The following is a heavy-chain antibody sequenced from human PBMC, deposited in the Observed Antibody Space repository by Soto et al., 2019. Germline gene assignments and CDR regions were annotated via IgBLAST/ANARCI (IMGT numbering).Heavy chain of an antibody. CDR3: ALPKNTLGWYNF. CDR1: GYTFTNYH. CDR2: INPNGGST. Sequence: QVQVVQSGAEVKKPGASVKVSCKTSGYTFTNYHVHWVRQPPGQGLEWMGAINPNGGSTTYAQHLQGRVTMTSDSSTSTVYMEMGSLRSDDSAVYYCALPKNTLGWYNFWGQGTLVTVS. V-gene: IGHV1-46*01. D-gene: IGHD6-19*01. J-gene: IGHJ4*02.